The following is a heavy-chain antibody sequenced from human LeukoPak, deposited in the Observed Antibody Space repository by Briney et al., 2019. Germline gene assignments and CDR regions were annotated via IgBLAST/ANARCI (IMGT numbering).Heavy chain of an antibody. CDR2: VKQDGSEK. CDR1: GFTFSSYW. CDR3: AKDLAAANLQKGPFDY. V-gene: IGHV3-7*01. D-gene: IGHD6-13*01. Sequence: LLGGSLRLSCVASGFTFSSYWMSWVRQAPGKGLEWVANVKQDGSEKYYVDSVKGRFTISRDNAKNSLYLQMNSLRAEDTAVYYCAKDLAAANLQKGPFDYWGQRTLVTVSS. J-gene: IGHJ4*02.